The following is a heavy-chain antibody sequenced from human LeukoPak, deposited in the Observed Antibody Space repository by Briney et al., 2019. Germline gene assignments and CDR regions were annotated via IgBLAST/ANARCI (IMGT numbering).Heavy chain of an antibody. CDR1: GYSFTNYW. V-gene: IGHV5-10-1*01. CDR3: ARRYEDSSSWLDPFDY. CDR2: IDPSDSYT. J-gene: IGHJ4*02. D-gene: IGHD6-13*01. Sequence: GESLKISCKGSGYSFTNYWISWVRQMPGKGLEWMGRIDPSDSYTNYSPSFQGHVTISADKPISTAYLQWSSLKASDTAMYYCARRYEDSSSWLDPFDYWGQGTLVTVSS.